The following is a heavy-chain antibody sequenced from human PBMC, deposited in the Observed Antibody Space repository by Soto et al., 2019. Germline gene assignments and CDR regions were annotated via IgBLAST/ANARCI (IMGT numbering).Heavy chain of an antibody. CDR2: ISSNGGST. J-gene: IGHJ6*03. CDR3: ARGGGPMDV. Sequence: EVQLVESGGGLVQPGGSLRLSCAASGFTFSSYAMHWVRQAPGKGLEYVSAISSNGGSTYYANSVKGRFTISRDNSKNTLDLQMGSLRAEDMAVYYCARGGGPMDVWGKGTTVTVSS. D-gene: IGHD3-16*01. CDR1: GFTFSSYA. V-gene: IGHV3-64*01.